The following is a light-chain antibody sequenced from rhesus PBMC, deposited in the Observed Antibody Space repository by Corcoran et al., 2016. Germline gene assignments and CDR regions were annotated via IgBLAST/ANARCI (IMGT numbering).Light chain of an antibody. V-gene: IGKV1-19*01. J-gene: IGKJ3*01. CDR1: PGISSW. CDR3: QPYDNLPFT. CDR2: ATS. Sequence: DIQMTQSPSSLSASVGDKVTITCHASPGISSWLAWYQQKPGKAPKPLIYATSRLQSGVPSRVSGSGSGTAFTLTISSLQPEDFATYCCQPYDNLPFTFGPGTKLDIK.